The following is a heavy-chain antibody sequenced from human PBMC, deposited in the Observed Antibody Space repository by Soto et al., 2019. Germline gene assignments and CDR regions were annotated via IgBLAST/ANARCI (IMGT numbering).Heavy chain of an antibody. CDR1: GYTXTSYG. CDR2: ISAYNGNT. V-gene: IGHV1-18*04. J-gene: IGHJ5*02. CDR3: ARDQLVLRYFDWSQGGNWFDP. D-gene: IGHD3-9*01. Sequence: SXKASCKASGYTXTSYGISLVRQAPGQGLEWMGWISAYNGNTNYAQKLQGRVTMTTDTSTSTAYMELRRLRSDDTDVYYRARDQLVLRYFDWSQGGNWFDPWGQGTLGTVS.